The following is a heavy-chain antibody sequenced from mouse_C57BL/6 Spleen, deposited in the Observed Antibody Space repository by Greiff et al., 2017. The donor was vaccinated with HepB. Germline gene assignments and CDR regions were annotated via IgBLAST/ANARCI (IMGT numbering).Heavy chain of an antibody. D-gene: IGHD1-1*01. J-gene: IGHJ4*01. V-gene: IGHV1-50*01. CDR3: ARGTTGAMDY. CDR1: GYTFTSYW. Sequence: QVQLQQPGAELVKPGALVKLSCKASGYTFTSYWMQWVKQRPGQGLEWIGEIDPSDSYTNYNQKFKGKATLTVDTSSSTAYMQLSSLTSEDSAVYYCARGTTGAMDYWGQGTSVTVSS. CDR2: IDPSDSYT.